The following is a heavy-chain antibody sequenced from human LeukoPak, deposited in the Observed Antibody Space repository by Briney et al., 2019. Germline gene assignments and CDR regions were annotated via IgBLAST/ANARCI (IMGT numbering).Heavy chain of an antibody. D-gene: IGHD2-8*01. CDR2: IHYTGSTN. J-gene: IGHJ5*02. CDR1: GGAISSDY. V-gene: IGHV4-59*01. Sequence: PSETLSLTCTVSGGAISSDYWSWIRQPPGKGLEWIGYIHYTGSTNNYNPSLKSRVTISVDTSRTQFSLRLRSVTAADTAIYYCARRDSNDWFDPWGRGTLVTVSS. CDR3: ARRDSNDWFDP.